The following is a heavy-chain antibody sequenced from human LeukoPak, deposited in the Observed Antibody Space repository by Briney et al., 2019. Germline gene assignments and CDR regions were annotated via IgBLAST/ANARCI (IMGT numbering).Heavy chain of an antibody. D-gene: IGHD2-15*01. J-gene: IGHJ4*02. CDR3: ARGRFCSGGSCYSAFLDY. Sequence: SVKASCKASGGTLSSYAISWVRQAPGQGLEWMGRIIPIFGTANYAQKFQGRVTITTDESTSTAYMELSSLRSEDTAVYYCARGRFCSGGSCYSAFLDYWGQGTLVTVSS. CDR1: GGTLSSYA. V-gene: IGHV1-69*05. CDR2: IIPIFGTA.